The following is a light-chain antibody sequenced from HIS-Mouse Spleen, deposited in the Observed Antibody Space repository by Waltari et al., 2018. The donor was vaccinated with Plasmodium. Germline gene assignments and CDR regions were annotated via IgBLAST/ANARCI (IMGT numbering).Light chain of an antibody. Sequence: AIRMTQSPSSFSASTGDRVTTTRLANQGISSYLAWYQQKPGKSPKLLIYAASTLQSGVPSRFSGSGSGTDFTLTISCLQSEDFATYYCQQYYSYPLTFGGGTKVEIK. CDR3: QQYYSYPLT. J-gene: IGKJ4*01. V-gene: IGKV1-8*01. CDR1: QGISSY. CDR2: AAS.